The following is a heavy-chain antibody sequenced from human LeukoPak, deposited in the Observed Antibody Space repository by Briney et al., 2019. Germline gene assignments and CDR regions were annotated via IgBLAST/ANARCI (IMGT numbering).Heavy chain of an antibody. V-gene: IGHV3-23*01. Sequence: PGGSLRLSCAASGXTFSSYAMSWVRQTPGKGLEWVSAISGSGGSTYYADSVKGRFTISRDNSKNTLYLLMNSLRAEDTAVYYCAKDLANWNDRGTFDIWGQGTMVTVSS. CDR1: GXTFSSYA. CDR2: ISGSGGST. D-gene: IGHD1-1*01. CDR3: AKDLANWNDRGTFDI. J-gene: IGHJ3*02.